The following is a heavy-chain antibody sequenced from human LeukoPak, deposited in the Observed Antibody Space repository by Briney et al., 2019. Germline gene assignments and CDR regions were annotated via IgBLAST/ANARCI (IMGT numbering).Heavy chain of an antibody. D-gene: IGHD3-10*01. CDR1: GFTFTTYW. Sequence: GGSLRLSCAASGFTFTTYWMSWVRQAPGKGLGWVANLNLDGSEKYYVDSVKGRFTISRDNAKNSLYLQMNSLRAEDTAVYYCARDYYAIFDYWGQGTLVTVSS. V-gene: IGHV3-7*01. J-gene: IGHJ4*02. CDR2: LNLDGSEK. CDR3: ARDYYAIFDY.